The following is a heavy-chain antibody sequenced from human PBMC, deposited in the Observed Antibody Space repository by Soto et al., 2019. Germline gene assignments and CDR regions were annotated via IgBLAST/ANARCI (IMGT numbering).Heavy chain of an antibody. CDR3: ATRQGGSYNWFDP. Sequence: SETLSLTCTVSGGSISRSSYSWAWIRQPPGKGLDWIGTLYYSGNTYYNPSLKSRVTISVDTSKNQFSLKLSSVTAADTAVYYCATRQGGSYNWFDPWGQGTLVTVSS. D-gene: IGHD2-15*01. CDR1: GGSISRSSYS. CDR2: LYYSGNT. V-gene: IGHV4-39*01. J-gene: IGHJ5*02.